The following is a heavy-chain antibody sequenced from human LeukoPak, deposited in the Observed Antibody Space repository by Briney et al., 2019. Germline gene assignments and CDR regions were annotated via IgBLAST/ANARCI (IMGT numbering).Heavy chain of an antibody. D-gene: IGHD2-2*01. V-gene: IGHV3-74*01. J-gene: IGHJ4*02. CDR2: INSDGSST. CDR3: ARPVVVVPAATYYFDY. Sequence: GGSLRLSCAASGFSLSSYWMHWVRQTPGKGPVWVSRINSDGSSTSYADSVKGRFTISRDNAKNSLYLQMNSLRAEDTAVYYCARPVVVVPAATYYFDYWGQGTLVTVSS. CDR1: GFSLSSYW.